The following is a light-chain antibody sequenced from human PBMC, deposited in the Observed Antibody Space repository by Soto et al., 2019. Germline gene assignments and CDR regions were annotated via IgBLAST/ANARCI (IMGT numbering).Light chain of an antibody. CDR3: KQYGSSPPWT. CDR1: QSVSSSY. V-gene: IGKV3-20*01. Sequence: EIVLTQSPGTLSLSPGERATLSCRASQSVSSSYLAWYQQKPGQPPRLLIYGASSRATGIPDRFSGSGSGTDFTLTISRLEPEDFAVYYCKQYGSSPPWTFGQGTKVEIK. J-gene: IGKJ1*01. CDR2: GAS.